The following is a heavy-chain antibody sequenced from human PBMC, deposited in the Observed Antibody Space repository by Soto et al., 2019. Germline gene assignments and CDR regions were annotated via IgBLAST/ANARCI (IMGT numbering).Heavy chain of an antibody. CDR2: IYYSGST. J-gene: IGHJ6*03. V-gene: IGHV4-59*01. Sequence: ETLSLTCTVSGGSISSYYWSWIRQPPGKGLEWIGYIYYSGSTNYNPSLKSRVTXXXXXXXNQLSLRLSSVHAADTAVYYCARGWDTMVRGVTKYYYYYMDVWGKGTTVTVSS. CDR3: ARGWDTMVRGVTKYYYYYMDV. D-gene: IGHD3-10*01. CDR1: GGSISSYY.